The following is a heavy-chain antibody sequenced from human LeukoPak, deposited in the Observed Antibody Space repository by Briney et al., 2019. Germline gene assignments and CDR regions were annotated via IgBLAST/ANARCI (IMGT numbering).Heavy chain of an antibody. Sequence: GGSLRLSCAASGFTFSSYAMHWVRQAPGKGLEWVALISYDGSSEYYADSVKGRFTISRDNSMNTLYLQMISLRAEDTAVYYCTRSRRQQPISRSSEYFQHWGQGTLVTVSS. CDR2: ISYDGSSE. J-gene: IGHJ1*01. CDR1: GFTFSSYA. V-gene: IGHV3-30-3*01. CDR3: TRSRRQQPISRSSEYFQH. D-gene: IGHD6-13*01.